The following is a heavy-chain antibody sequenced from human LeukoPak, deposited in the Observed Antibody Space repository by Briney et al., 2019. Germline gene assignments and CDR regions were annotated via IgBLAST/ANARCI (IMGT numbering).Heavy chain of an antibody. CDR3: AKGPRDFWSGYFDY. CDR1: GFTFSSYG. D-gene: IGHD3-3*01. V-gene: IGHV3-30*02. J-gene: IGHJ4*02. Sequence: SGGSLRLSCAASGFTFSSYGMHWVRQAPGKGLEWVAFIRYDGSNKYYADSVKGRFTISRDNSKNTLYLQMNSPRAEDTAVYYCAKGPRDFWSGYFDYWGQGTLVTVSS. CDR2: IRYDGSNK.